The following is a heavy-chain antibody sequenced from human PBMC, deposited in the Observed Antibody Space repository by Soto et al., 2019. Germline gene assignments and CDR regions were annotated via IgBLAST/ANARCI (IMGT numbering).Heavy chain of an antibody. J-gene: IGHJ4*02. CDR1: GGSFSGYY. CDR2: INHSGST. V-gene: IGHV4-34*01. Sequence: SETLSLTCAVYGGSFSGYYWSWIRQPPGKGLEWIGEINHSGSTNYNPSLKSRVTISVDTSKNQFSLKLSSVTAADTAVYYCARARANWGYGQTFDYWGQGTLVTVSS. CDR3: ARARANWGYGQTFDY. D-gene: IGHD7-27*01.